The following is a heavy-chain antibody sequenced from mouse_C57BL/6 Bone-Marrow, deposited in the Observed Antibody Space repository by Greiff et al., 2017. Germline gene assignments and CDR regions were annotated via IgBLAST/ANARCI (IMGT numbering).Heavy chain of an antibody. CDR2: ISDGGSYT. CDR3: AREGYYGSSYWYFDV. J-gene: IGHJ1*03. V-gene: IGHV5-4*01. Sequence: EVKLQESGGGLVKPGGSLKLSCAASGFTFSSYAMSWVRQTPEKRLEWVATISDGGSYTYYPDNVKGRFTISRDNAKNNLYLQMSHLKSEDTAMYYCAREGYYGSSYWYFDVWGTGTTVTVSS. D-gene: IGHD1-1*01. CDR1: GFTFSSYA.